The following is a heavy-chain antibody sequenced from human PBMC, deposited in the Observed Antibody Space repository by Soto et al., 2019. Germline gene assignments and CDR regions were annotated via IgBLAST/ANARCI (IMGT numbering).Heavy chain of an antibody. D-gene: IGHD1-26*01. J-gene: IGHJ5*02. CDR2: IYYSGST. CDR3: ARGRIVGATFDWFDP. Sequence: PSETLSLTCTVSGGSISSYYWSWIRQPPGKGLEWIGYIYYSGSTNYNPSLKSRVTISVDTSKNQFSLKLSSVTAADTALYYCARGRIVGATFDWFDPWGQGTLVTVSS. CDR1: GGSISSYY. V-gene: IGHV4-59*01.